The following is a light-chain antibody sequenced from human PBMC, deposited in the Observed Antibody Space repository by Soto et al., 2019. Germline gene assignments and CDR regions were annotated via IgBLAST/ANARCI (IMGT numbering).Light chain of an antibody. CDR3: QQSYSTAWT. CDR2: AAS. J-gene: IGKJ1*01. CDR1: QSISTY. Sequence: DIQMTQSPSSLSASVGDRVTITCRASQSISTYLNWYQQKPGKAPKLLISAASSLQSGVPSRFSGSGSGTDFTLTISSLRPEDFATYYCQQSYSTAWTFGQGTKVEIK. V-gene: IGKV1-39*01.